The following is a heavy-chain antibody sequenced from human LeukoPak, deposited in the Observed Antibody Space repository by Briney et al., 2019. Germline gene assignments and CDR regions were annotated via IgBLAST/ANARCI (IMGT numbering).Heavy chain of an antibody. CDR1: GYIFTSYW. CDR3: ARLHEYCSSTSCGYGMDV. D-gene: IGHD2-2*01. V-gene: IGHV5-51*01. J-gene: IGHJ6*02. Sequence: GASLQISCKGSGYIFTSYWIGWVRPLPGKGLEWMGIIYPGDSDTRYSPSFQGQVTISADKSISTAYLQWSSLKASDTAMYYCARLHEYCSSTSCGYGMDVWGQGTTVTVSS. CDR2: IYPGDSDT.